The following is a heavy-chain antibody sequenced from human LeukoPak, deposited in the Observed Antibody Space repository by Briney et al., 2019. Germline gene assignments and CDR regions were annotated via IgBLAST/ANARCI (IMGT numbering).Heavy chain of an antibody. CDR1: GGSISSSSYY. J-gene: IGHJ4*02. D-gene: IGHD5-18*01. V-gene: IGHV4-39*01. CDR3: ASRGYSYSPIDY. Sequence: PSETLSLTCTVSGGSISSSSYYWGWIRQPPGKGLEWIGSIYYSGSTYYNPSLKSRVTISVDTSKNQFSLKLSSVTAADTAVYYCASRGYSYSPIDYWGQGTLVTVSS. CDR2: IYYSGST.